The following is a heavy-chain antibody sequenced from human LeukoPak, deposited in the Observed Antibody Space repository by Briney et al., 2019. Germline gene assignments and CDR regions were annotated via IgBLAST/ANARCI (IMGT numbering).Heavy chain of an antibody. CDR2: IIPIFGAA. CDR3: ARDSSGGEFDP. CDR1: GGTFSSYA. J-gene: IGHJ5*02. V-gene: IGHV1-69*05. D-gene: IGHD4-23*01. Sequence: ASVKVSCKASGGTFSSYAISWVRQALGQGLEWMGGIIPIFGAANYAQKFQGRVTITTDESTSTAYMELSSLRSEDTAVYYCARDSSGGEFDPWGQGTLVTVSS.